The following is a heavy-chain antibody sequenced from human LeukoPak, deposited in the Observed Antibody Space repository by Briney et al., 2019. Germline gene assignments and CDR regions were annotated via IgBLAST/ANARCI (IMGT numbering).Heavy chain of an antibody. CDR3: SRESGAFCPFGH. CDR2: ISLTGRT. CDR1: GXSISTTNW. J-gene: IGHJ4*02. D-gene: IGHD1-26*01. V-gene: IGHV4-4*02. Sequence: SETLSLTCGVSGXSISTTNWWSWVRQPPGQGLEWIGEISLTGRTNYNPSLNSRVTMSIDESRNQLSLNLTSVTAADTAIYYCSRESGAFCPFGHWGQGTLVIVPS.